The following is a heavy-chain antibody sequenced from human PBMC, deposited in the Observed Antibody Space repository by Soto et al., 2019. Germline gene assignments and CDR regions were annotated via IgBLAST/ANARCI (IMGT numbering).Heavy chain of an antibody. Sequence: GGSLRLSCAASGFTFSSYAMSWVRQAPGKGLEWVSTISGSGGSTFYADSVKGRFTISRDNSKNMLYLQLNSLRADDTAVHYCAKYLSSTWLYDYWGQGTLVTVSS. CDR1: GFTFSSYA. V-gene: IGHV3-23*01. CDR3: AKYLSSTWLYDY. CDR2: ISGSGGST. J-gene: IGHJ4*02. D-gene: IGHD6-13*01.